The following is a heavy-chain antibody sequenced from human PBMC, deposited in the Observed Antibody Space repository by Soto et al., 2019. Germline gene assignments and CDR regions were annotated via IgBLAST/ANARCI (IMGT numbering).Heavy chain of an antibody. Sequence: EVQLLESGGGLVQPGGSLRLSCAASGFAFNTYAMSWVRQAPGKGLQWVSGVSGSGDTKYYAESVKGRFTVSRDNSKNTLYLQMTSLRADDTAVYYSAKDAFPGYCSGSNSFSVGGAESWGQGTLVTVSS. CDR3: AKDAFPGYCSGSNSFSVGGAES. J-gene: IGHJ5*02. V-gene: IGHV3-23*01. D-gene: IGHD2-15*01. CDR1: GFAFNTYA. CDR2: VSGSGDTK.